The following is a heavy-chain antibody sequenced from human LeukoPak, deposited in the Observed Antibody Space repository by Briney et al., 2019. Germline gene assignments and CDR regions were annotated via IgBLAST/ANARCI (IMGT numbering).Heavy chain of an antibody. V-gene: IGHV4-30-4*01. CDR1: GGSISSGDYY. D-gene: IGHD6-13*01. CDR3: ARAFRIAAAGTLDY. Sequence: SETLSLTCTVSGGSISSGDYYWSWIRQPPGKGLEWIGYIYYSGSTYYNPSLKSRVTISVDTSKNQFSLKLSSVTAADTAVYYCARAFRIAAAGTLDYWGQGTLVTVSS. CDR2: IYYSGST. J-gene: IGHJ4*02.